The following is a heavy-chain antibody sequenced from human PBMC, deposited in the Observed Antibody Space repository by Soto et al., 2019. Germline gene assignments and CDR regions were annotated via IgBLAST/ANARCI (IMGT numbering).Heavy chain of an antibody. CDR2: IGLAGDK. CDR3: VRDPFDCGDDCFSNY. J-gene: IGHJ4*02. D-gene: IGHD2-21*02. Sequence: GGSLRLSCAASGFTFSNYEMHWVRQAPGKGLEWVSGIGLAGDKYYPGSLMGRFTISRDNVENPLYLQMNSLRAGDTAVYYCVRDPFDCGDDCFSNYWGQGTRVIVSS. V-gene: IGHV3-13*04. CDR1: GFTFSNYE.